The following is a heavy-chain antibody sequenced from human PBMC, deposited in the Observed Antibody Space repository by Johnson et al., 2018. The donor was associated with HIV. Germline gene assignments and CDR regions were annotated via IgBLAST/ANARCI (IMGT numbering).Heavy chain of an antibody. CDR3: ARDVNYYDRSGSYGLHGAFDI. D-gene: IGHD3-22*01. Sequence: QEQLVESGGGLVQPGGSLRLSCAASGFTFSSYAMHWVRQAPGKGLEWVAVISYDGSNKHFAESVQGRFTVSRDNSKNILYLEMNSLRAEDTAVYYCARDVNYYDRSGSYGLHGAFDIWGQGTMVTVSS. CDR2: ISYDGSNK. J-gene: IGHJ3*02. CDR1: GFTFSSYA. V-gene: IGHV3-30-3*01.